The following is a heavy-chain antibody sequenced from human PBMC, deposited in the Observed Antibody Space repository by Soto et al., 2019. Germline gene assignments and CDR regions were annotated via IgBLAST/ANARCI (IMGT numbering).Heavy chain of an antibody. D-gene: IGHD5-18*01. J-gene: IGHJ4*02. CDR3: ARDEGAAMGFQY. V-gene: IGHV1-46*01. Sequence: QVQLVQSGAEVKEPGASVRLSCKASGYTFTDSYIHWVRQAPGQGLEWMGVINPVGGSTTYIQKFPGRVTLTRDMSTTTVHMVLSALRSDDTATYYCARDEGAAMGFQYRGQGTPVNV. CDR1: GYTFTDSY. CDR2: INPVGGST.